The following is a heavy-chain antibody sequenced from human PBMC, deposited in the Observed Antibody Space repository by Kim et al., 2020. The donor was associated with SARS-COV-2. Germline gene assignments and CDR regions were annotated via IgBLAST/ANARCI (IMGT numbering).Heavy chain of an antibody. CDR3: ARDFRWNYLHYYYYGMDV. J-gene: IGHJ6*02. V-gene: IGHV1-69*13. D-gene: IGHD1-7*01. CDR1: GGTFSSYA. CDR2: IIPIFGTA. Sequence: SVKVSCKASGGTFSSYAISWVRQAPGQGLEWMGGIIPIFGTANYAQKFQGRVTITADESTSTAYMELSSLRSEDTAVYYCARDFRWNYLHYYYYGMDVWGQGTTVTVSS.